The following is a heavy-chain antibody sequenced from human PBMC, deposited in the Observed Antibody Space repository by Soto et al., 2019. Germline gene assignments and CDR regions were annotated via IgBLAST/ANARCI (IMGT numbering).Heavy chain of an antibody. CDR2: INPSGGST. V-gene: IGHV1-46*01. CDR1: GYTFTSYY. Sequence: ASVKVSCKASGYTFTSYYMHWVRQAPGQGLEWMGIINPSGGSTSYAQKFQGRVTMTRDTSTSTVYMELSSLRSEDTAVYYCARGVVVAATQGDWFDPWGQGTLVTVSS. CDR3: ARGVVVAATQGDWFDP. J-gene: IGHJ5*02. D-gene: IGHD2-15*01.